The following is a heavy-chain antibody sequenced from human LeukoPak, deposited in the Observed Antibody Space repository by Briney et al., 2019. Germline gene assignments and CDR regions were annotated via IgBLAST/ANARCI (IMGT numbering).Heavy chain of an antibody. Sequence: SETLSLTCTVSGVSISSYYWSWIRQPAGKGLEWIGRIYTSGSTNYNPSLKSRVTISVDTSKKQFSLKLISVTAADTAVYYCAREGGMAGTYYYYYYMDVWGKGTTVTVSS. CDR1: GVSISSYY. CDR2: IYTSGST. V-gene: IGHV4-4*07. D-gene: IGHD5-24*01. J-gene: IGHJ6*03. CDR3: AREGGMAGTYYYYYYMDV.